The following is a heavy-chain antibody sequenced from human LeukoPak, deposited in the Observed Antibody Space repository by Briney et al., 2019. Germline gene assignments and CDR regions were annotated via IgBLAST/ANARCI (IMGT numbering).Heavy chain of an antibody. CDR1: GGTFSSYA. J-gene: IGHJ6*02. D-gene: IGHD5-18*01. CDR3: AMDTAMVIYYYYYGMDV. Sequence: SVTVSCKASGGTFSSYAISWVRQAPGQGLEWMGRIIPSLGIANYAQKFQGRVTITADKSTSTAYMELSSLRSEDTAVYYCAMDTAMVIYYYYYGMDVWGQGTTVTVSS. V-gene: IGHV1-69*04. CDR2: IIPSLGIA.